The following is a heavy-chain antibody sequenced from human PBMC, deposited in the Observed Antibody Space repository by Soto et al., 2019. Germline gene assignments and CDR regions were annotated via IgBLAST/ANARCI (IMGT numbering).Heavy chain of an antibody. CDR2: IKSKTDGGTT. V-gene: IGHV3-15*01. Sequence: KPGGSLRLSCAASGFTFSNAWMSWVRQAPGKGLEWVGRIKSKTDGGTTDYAAPVKGRFTISRDDSKNTLYLQMNSLKTEDTAVYYCTTVTSTSFGYYYYYGMDVWGQGTTVTVYS. D-gene: IGHD2-2*01. CDR3: TTVTSTSFGYYYYYGMDV. J-gene: IGHJ6*02. CDR1: GFTFSNAW.